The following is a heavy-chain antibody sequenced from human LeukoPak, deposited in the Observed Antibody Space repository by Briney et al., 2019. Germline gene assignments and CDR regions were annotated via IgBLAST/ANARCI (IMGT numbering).Heavy chain of an antibody. CDR2: TYYRSKWYN. V-gene: IGHV6-1*01. CDR3: ARDFVIRGRQLGVFDY. J-gene: IGHJ4*02. Sequence: SQTLSLTCAISGDSVSSNSAAWNWIRQSPSRGLEWLGRTYYRSKWYNDYAVSVKSRITINPDTSKNQFSLKLSSVTAADTAVYYCARDFVIRGRQLGVFDYWGQGTLVTVSS. CDR1: GDSVSSNSAA. D-gene: IGHD6-13*01.